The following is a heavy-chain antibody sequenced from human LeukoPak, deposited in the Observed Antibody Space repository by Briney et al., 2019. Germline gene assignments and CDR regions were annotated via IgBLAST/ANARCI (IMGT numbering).Heavy chain of an antibody. CDR1: GFIFNTYW. CDR3: ARTGDSSSWFDY. D-gene: IGHD3-22*01. V-gene: IGHV3-7*01. CDR2: IKQDGSEK. Sequence: GSLRLSCAASGFIFNTYWMSWVRQAPGKGLEWVANIKQDGSEKYYADPVKGRFTISRDNAQNSVYLQMNSVRAEDTAVYYCARTGDSSSWFDYWGQGTLVTVSS. J-gene: IGHJ4*02.